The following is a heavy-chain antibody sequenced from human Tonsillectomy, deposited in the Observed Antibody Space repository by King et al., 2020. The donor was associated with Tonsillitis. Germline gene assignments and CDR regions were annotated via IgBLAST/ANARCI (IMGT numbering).Heavy chain of an antibody. V-gene: IGHV3-74*01. Sequence: VQLVESGGGLVQPGGSLRLSCAASGFTFSSYWMHWVRQAPGKGLVWVSRVSSDGSSTNYADSVKGRFTISRDNAKNTLYLQMNSLRAEDTAVYYCARETQAYYYYMAVWGKGTTVTVSS. CDR3: ARETQAYYYYMAV. CDR1: GFTFSSYW. CDR2: VSSDGSST. J-gene: IGHJ6*03.